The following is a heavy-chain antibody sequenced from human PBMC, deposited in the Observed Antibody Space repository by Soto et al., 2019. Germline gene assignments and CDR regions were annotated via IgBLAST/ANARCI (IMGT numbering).Heavy chain of an antibody. CDR3: ARRSVDCSSTSCYTRAYFDY. J-gene: IGHJ4*02. Sequence: ASVKVSCKASGGTFSSYAISWVRQAPGQGLEWMGGIIPIFGTANYAQKFQGRVTITADESTSTAYMELSSLRSEYTAVYDCARRSVDCSSTSCYTRAYFDYWGQGTLVTVSS. CDR2: IIPIFGTA. V-gene: IGHV1-69*13. CDR1: GGTFSSYA. D-gene: IGHD2-2*02.